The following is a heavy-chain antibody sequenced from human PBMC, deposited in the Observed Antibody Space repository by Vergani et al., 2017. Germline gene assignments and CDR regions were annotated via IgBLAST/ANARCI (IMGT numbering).Heavy chain of an antibody. CDR1: NYSIGRDYF. Sequence: QVHLQESGPGLVKPSETLSLTCSVSNYSIGRDYFWCWIRRSPGKGVEYIASIYDGGMTYYNPSLKSRATISIDTSKNVISLRLTSVTAADTALYYCARHGGSGDYYDLFDSWGQGTLVIVSS. J-gene: IGHJ4*02. V-gene: IGHV4-38-2*02. D-gene: IGHD3-3*01. CDR2: IYDGGMT. CDR3: ARHGGSGDYYDLFDS.